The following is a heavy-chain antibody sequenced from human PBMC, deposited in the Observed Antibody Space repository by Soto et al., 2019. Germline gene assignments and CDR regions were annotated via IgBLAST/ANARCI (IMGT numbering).Heavy chain of an antibody. D-gene: IGHD6-19*01. CDR2: IYYSGST. V-gene: IGHV4-59*12. CDR1: GGSISSYY. J-gene: IGHJ6*02. CDR3: ARDFTHSSGPTLGMGV. Sequence: PSETLSLTCTVSGGSISSYYWSWIRQPPGKGLEWIGYIYYSGSTNYNPSLKSRVTISVDTSKNQFSLKLSSVTAADTAVYYCARDFTHSSGPTLGMGVWGQGTTVTVSS.